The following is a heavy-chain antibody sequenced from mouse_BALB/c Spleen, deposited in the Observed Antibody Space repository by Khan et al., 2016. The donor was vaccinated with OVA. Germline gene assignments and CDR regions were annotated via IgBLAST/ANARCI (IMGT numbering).Heavy chain of an antibody. D-gene: IGHD2-1*01. V-gene: IGHV1S22*01. Sequence: LQQSGSALVRPGASVKLSCKASGYTFTSYWMHWVKQRPGQGLEWIGNIYPGSDSINYDEKFKSKGTLTVDTSSSTAYIHLSSLTSEDSAVYYCTRGGYFGKSLFAYWGQGTLVTVSA. CDR2: IYPGSDSI. CDR1: GYTFTSYW. CDR3: TRGGYFGKSLFAY. J-gene: IGHJ3*01.